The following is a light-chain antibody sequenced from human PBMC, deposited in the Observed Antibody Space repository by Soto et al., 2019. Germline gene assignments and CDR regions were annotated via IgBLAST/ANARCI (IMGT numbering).Light chain of an antibody. Sequence: ETVMTQSPATLSVSPGERATLSCRASQSVNSNLAWYQQKLGQAPRVLIYGASTRATGIPARFSGSGSGTEFTLTVSSLQSEDFAVYYCQQYNNWPALTFGGGTKVDIK. CDR2: GAS. CDR1: QSVNSN. J-gene: IGKJ4*01. V-gene: IGKV3-15*01. CDR3: QQYNNWPALT.